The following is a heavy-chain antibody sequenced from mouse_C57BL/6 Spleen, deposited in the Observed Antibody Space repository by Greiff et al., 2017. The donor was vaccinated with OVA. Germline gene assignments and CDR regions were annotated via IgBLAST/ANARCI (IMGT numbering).Heavy chain of an antibody. Sequence: VQLQQSDAELVKPGASVKISCKVSGYTFTDHTIHWMKQRPEQGLEWIGYIYPRDGSTKYNEKFKGKATLTADKSSSTAYMQLNSLTSEDSAVYCCAREADYDGSSYQFAYWGQGTLVTVSA. CDR2: IYPRDGST. D-gene: IGHD1-1*01. V-gene: IGHV1-78*01. CDR3: AREADYDGSSYQFAY. J-gene: IGHJ3*01. CDR1: GYTFTDHT.